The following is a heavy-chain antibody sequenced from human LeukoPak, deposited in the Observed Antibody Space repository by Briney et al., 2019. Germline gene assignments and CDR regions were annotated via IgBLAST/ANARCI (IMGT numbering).Heavy chain of an antibody. V-gene: IGHV3-9*01. J-gene: IGHJ6*03. CDR1: GFTFDDYA. CDR2: ISWNSGSI. D-gene: IGHD6-6*01. Sequence: PGGSLRLSCAGSGFTFDDYAMHWVRQAPGKGLEWVSGISWNSGSIGYADSVKGRFTIYRDNAKKSLYLQMNSLRAEDTALYYCAKDPYSSSPYTFMDVWGKGTTVTVSS. CDR3: AKDPYSSSPYTFMDV.